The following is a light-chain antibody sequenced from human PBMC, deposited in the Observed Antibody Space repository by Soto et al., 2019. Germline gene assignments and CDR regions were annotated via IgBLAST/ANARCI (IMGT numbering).Light chain of an antibody. CDR2: GAS. CDR3: QQYNNWPPIT. V-gene: IGKV3-15*01. Sequence: ESLLRQSPATLSLSPGEGAALSCTASQSIDRYLAWYQEKPGQSPMLLIYGASTRATGIPARFSGSGSGTEFTLTISSLQSEDFAVYYCQQYNNWPPITLGQGTRLEN. J-gene: IGKJ5*01. CDR1: QSIDRY.